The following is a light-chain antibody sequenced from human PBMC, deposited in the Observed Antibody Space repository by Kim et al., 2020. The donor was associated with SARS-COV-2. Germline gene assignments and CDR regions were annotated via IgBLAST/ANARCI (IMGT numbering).Light chain of an antibody. CDR2: KDV. J-gene: IGLJ2*01. V-gene: IGLV3-1*01. CDR1: RLGNKY. CDR3: QVWESTTTV. Sequence: SYELTQPPSVSVSPGQTASITCSGDRLGNKYVCWYQKKSGQSPVVVMYKDVRRPSGIPERFSGSNSGNTATLTISGPQAMDEADYYCQVWESTTTVFGGG.